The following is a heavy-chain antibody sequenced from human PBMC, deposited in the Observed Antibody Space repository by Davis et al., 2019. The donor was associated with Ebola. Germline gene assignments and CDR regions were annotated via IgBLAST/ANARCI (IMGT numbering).Heavy chain of an antibody. D-gene: IGHD2-2*02. CDR3: ARGEVVVVPAAIYNWFDP. CDR2: IYYSGST. J-gene: IGHJ5*02. V-gene: IGHV4-30-4*01. Sequence: SETLSLTCTVSGGSISSGDYYWSWIRQPPGKGLEWIGYIYYSGSTYYNPSLKSRVTISVDTSKNQFSLKLSSVTAADTAVYYCARGEVVVVPAAIYNWFDPWGQGTLVTVSS. CDR1: GGSISSGDYY.